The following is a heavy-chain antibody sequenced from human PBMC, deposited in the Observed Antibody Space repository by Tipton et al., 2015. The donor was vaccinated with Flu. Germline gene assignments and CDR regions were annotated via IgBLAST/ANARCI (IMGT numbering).Heavy chain of an antibody. CDR1: GGSMRNYC. J-gene: IGHJ4*02. CDR3: ARLSYYDVDLKNFYFDY. Sequence: TLSLTCSVSGGSMRNYCWSWIRQPAGKGLEWIGRIYNSEAINYNPSLKSRVTISVDTSKSQFSLMLRSVTAADTAVYYCARLSYYDVDLKNFYFDYWGQGALVTVSS. D-gene: IGHD3-10*02. CDR2: IYNSEAI. V-gene: IGHV4-4*07.